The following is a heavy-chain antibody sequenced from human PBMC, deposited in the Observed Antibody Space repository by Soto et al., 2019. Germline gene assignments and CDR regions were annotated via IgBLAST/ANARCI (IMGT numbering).Heavy chain of an antibody. V-gene: IGHV1-18*01. CDR1: GYTFSNYG. J-gene: IGHJ5*02. D-gene: IGHD2-2*01. CDR3: ARVVPGAEAWFGP. Sequence: ASVKVSCKTSGYTFSNYGITWVRQAPGQPLEWLGWISLYSDGTNYAQKFQGRVSMTTDTSTTTAYMELRSLRSDDTAVYYCARVVPGAEAWFGPWGQETLVTV. CDR2: ISLYSDGT.